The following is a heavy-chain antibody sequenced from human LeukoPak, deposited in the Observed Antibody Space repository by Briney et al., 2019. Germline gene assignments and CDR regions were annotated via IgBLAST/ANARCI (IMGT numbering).Heavy chain of an antibody. CDR2: ISAYNGNT. V-gene: IGHV1-18*01. Sequence: GASVKVSCKASGYTFTSYGISWVRQAPGQGLEWTGWISAYNGNTNYAQKLQGRVTMTTDTSTSTAYMELRSLRSDDTAVYYCARARTITIFPLRGQDNYYYYMDVWGKGTTVTVSS. J-gene: IGHJ6*03. CDR3: ARARTITIFPLRGQDNYYYYMDV. CDR1: GYTFTSYG. D-gene: IGHD3-9*01.